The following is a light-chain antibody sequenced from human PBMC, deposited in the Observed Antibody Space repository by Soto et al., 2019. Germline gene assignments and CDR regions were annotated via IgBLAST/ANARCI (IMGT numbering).Light chain of an antibody. CDR1: TSNIGSNT. V-gene: IGLV1-44*01. J-gene: IGLJ3*02. CDR3: ATWDDSLSGRV. Sequence: QSVLTQSPSASGTPGQRVTISCSGGTSNIGSNTVNWYQQLPGTAPKLLIHSNDQRPSGVPDRFSGSKSGTSASLAISGLQSEDEADYYCATWDDSLSGRVFGGGTKVIVL. CDR2: SND.